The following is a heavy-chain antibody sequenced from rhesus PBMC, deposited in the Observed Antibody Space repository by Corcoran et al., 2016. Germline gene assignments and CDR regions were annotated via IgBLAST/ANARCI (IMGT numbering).Heavy chain of an antibody. D-gene: IGHD3-34*01. J-gene: IGHJ5-2*02. CDR1: GYTFTSYY. Sequence: QVQLVQSGAEVKKPGASVKLSCKASGYTFTSYYINWVRQAPGKVPEWMKWSNPNNGDACSTQNIKDRVPMTWYTSKSTAYMELSSVRSEDTAVYYCTKELLGYDSLDVWGRGVLVTVSS. CDR2: SNPNNGDA. CDR3: TKELLGYDSLDV. V-gene: IGHV1S9*01.